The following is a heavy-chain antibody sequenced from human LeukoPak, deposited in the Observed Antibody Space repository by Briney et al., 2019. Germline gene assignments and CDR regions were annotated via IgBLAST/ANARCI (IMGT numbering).Heavy chain of an antibody. CDR2: ISDDSSTI. J-gene: IGHJ4*02. Sequence: GGSLRLSCAASDSMSRRFKMNWVRQAPGKGLEWVSYISDDSSTIRYADSVKGRFTISRDNAENSLYLQMNSLRAEDTAVYYCARGGYNYGSVFDYWGQGTLVTVSS. CDR3: ARGGYNYGSVFDY. D-gene: IGHD5-18*01. V-gene: IGHV3-48*01. CDR1: DSMSRRFK.